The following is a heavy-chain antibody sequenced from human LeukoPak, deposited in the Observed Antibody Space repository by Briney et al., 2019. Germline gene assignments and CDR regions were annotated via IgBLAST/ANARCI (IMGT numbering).Heavy chain of an antibody. CDR1: GYTFTSYY. Sequence: ASVKVSCKASGYTFTSYYIHWVRRAPGQGLEWMGVVNPSVGSTTYAQKFQGRVTMTRDTSTSTVHMEMSTLGSEDTAVYYCARVSGVGLYGSGSYSPSPFDYWGQGTLVTVSS. V-gene: IGHV1-46*01. J-gene: IGHJ4*02. CDR3: ARVSGVGLYGSGSYSPSPFDY. CDR2: VNPSVGST. D-gene: IGHD3-10*01.